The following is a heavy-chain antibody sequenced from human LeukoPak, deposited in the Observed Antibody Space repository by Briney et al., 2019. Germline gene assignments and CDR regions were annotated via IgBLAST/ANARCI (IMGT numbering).Heavy chain of an antibody. CDR1: GGTFKNYA. D-gene: IGHD3-16*01. J-gene: IGHJ6*03. Sequence: SVNVSCKASGGTFKNYAISWVRQAPGEGLEWMGGIIPVFGTANYAQKFQGRVTITTDEFTSTAYMELSSLRSEDTAVYYCARSQLGEYYYYYMDVWGKGTTVTVSS. CDR3: ARSQLGEYYYYYMDV. V-gene: IGHV1-69*05. CDR2: IIPVFGTA.